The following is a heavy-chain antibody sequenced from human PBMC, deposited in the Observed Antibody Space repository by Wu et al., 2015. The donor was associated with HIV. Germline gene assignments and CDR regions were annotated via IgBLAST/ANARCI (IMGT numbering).Heavy chain of an antibody. V-gene: IGHV1-46*03. CDR3: ARDRVYYYDSNESSSLDY. Sequence: QVQLVQSGAEVKKPGASVKVSCKASGYTFTSYYMHWVRQAPGQGLEWMGIINPSGGSTSYAQKFQGRVTMTRDTSTSTVYMELSSLRSEDTAVYYCARDRVYYYDSNESSSLDYWGQGTLVTVSS. J-gene: IGHJ4*02. CDR1: GYTFTSYY. CDR2: INPSGGST. D-gene: IGHD3-22*01.